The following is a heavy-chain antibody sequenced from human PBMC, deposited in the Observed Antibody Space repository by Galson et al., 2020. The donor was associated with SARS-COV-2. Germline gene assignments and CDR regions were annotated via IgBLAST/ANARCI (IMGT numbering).Heavy chain of an antibody. J-gene: IGHJ1*01. CDR1: GFTFSSYG. CDR3: AKDGDLTGTVAEYFQH. Sequence: GGSLRLSCAASGFTFSSYGMHWVRQAPGKGLEWVAVISYDGSNKYYADSVKGRFTISRDNSKNTLYLQMNSLRAEDTAVYYCAKDGDLTGTVAEYFQHWGQGTLVTVSS. D-gene: IGHD1-20*01. V-gene: IGHV3-30*18. CDR2: ISYDGSNK.